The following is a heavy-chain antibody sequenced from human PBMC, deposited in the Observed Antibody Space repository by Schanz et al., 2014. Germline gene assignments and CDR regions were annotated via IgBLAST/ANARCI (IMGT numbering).Heavy chain of an antibody. CDR2: TSSDGSLK. V-gene: IGHV3-30*04. CDR3: ARGGRGGYPGRAFDI. CDR1: GFTFSSYA. D-gene: IGHD5-12*01. J-gene: IGHJ3*02. Sequence: QVQLVESGGGVVQPGRSLRLSCVASGFTFSSYAVHWVRQAPDKGLVWVAVTSSDGSLKYYADSVKGRFTISRDNSRDTVYLQMNSLRGEDTAVYYCARGGRGGYPGRAFDIWGQGTMVTASS.